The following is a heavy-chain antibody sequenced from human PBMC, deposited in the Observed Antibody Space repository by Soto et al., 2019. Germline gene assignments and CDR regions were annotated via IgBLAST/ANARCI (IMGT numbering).Heavy chain of an antibody. V-gene: IGHV3-23*01. CDR2: ISGSGGST. J-gene: IGHJ4*02. CDR1: EFTFSSYS. Sequence: GSLRLSYAASEFTFSSYSMIWVRQAPGKGLEWVSAISGSGGSTYYADSVKGRFTISRDNSKNTLYLQMNRLRAEDTAVYYCAKDLRGRGYYDSSGVWGQGALVTVSS. D-gene: IGHD3-22*01. CDR3: AKDLRGRGYYDSSGV.